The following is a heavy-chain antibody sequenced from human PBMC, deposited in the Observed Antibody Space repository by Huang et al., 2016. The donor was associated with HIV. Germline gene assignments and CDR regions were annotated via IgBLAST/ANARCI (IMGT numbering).Heavy chain of an antibody. Sequence: QVRLDQWGAGLLKPSETLTLTCAVYGDSLSGFFWSWIRQSPGRGLEWIGEITQSGRPNYNPSLKSRVTIEIDTSKKQFSLKLKSVTADDTSTYYCARGRGTSWSFFDTWGQGSFVTVSS. CDR3: ARGRGTSWSFFDT. V-gene: IGHV4-34*01. J-gene: IGHJ5*02. CDR1: GDSLSGFF. CDR2: ITQSGRP. D-gene: IGHD2-2*01.